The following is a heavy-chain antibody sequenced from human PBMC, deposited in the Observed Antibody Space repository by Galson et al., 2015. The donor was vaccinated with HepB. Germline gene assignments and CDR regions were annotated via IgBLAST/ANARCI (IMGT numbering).Heavy chain of an antibody. Sequence: SLRLSCAASGFTFSSYGVHWVRQAPGKGLEWVAVIWYDGSNKYYADSAKGRFTISRDNSKNTLYLQMNSLRAEDTAVYYCARARGYSYGYGMDVWGQGTTVTVSS. CDR2: IWYDGSNK. CDR1: GFTFSSYG. V-gene: IGHV3-33*08. CDR3: ARARGYSYGYGMDV. D-gene: IGHD5-18*01. J-gene: IGHJ6*02.